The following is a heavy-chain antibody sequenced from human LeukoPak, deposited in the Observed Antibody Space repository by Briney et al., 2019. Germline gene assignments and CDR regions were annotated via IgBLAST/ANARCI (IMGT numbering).Heavy chain of an antibody. D-gene: IGHD2-2*01. V-gene: IGHV3-7*01. CDR2: VKKDASEM. CDR3: ARDVPVVVPAATYGMDV. J-gene: IGHJ6*02. CDR1: GFTFSNNW. Sequence: GGSLRLSCAASGFTFSNNWMTWVRQAPGKGLEWVASVKKDASEMYYVDSVKGRFTISRDNAKNSLYLQMSSLRVEDTAVYYCARDVPVVVPAATYGMDVWGQGTTVTVSS.